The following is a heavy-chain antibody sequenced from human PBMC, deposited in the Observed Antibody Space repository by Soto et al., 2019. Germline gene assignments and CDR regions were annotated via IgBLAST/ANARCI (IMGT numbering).Heavy chain of an antibody. CDR3: ARDGHIVATSRNAAY. J-gene: IGHJ4*02. D-gene: IGHD5-12*01. V-gene: IGHV1-18*01. CDR1: GYTFTSYG. CDR2: ISAYNGNT. Sequence: QVQLVQSGAEVKKPGASVKVSCKASGYTFTSYGISWVRQAPGQGLEWMGWISAYNGNTNYAQKLQGRVTMTTDTSPSTANMELRSLRCDDTAGYYCARDGHIVATSRNAAYWGQGTLVTVSS.